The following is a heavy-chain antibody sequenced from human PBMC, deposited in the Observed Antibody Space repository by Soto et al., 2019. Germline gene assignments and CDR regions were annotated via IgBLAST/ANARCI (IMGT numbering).Heavy chain of an antibody. CDR1: GYTFTSYG. V-gene: IGHV1-18*01. D-gene: IGHD5-18*01. CDR3: ARDVGYGLIDG. Sequence: QVQLVQSGGEVKKPGASVKVSCKASGYTFTSYGISWVRQAPGQGLEWMGWINAYNGNTNYAQKDKGRVTMTTDTXXXXAXXELXXLRSDDTAVYYCARDVGYGLIDGWGQGTLVTVSS. CDR2: INAYNGNT. J-gene: IGHJ4*02.